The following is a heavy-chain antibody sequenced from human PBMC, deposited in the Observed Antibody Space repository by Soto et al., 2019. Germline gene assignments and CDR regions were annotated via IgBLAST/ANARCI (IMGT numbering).Heavy chain of an antibody. CDR3: ARQYSSSQADAFDI. D-gene: IGHD6-13*01. Sequence: GESLKISCKGSRYSFSSYWISWVRQMPGKGLEWMGRIDPSDSYTNYSPSFQGHVTISTDRSISTAYLQWRSLKASDTAMYYCARQYSSSQADAFDIWGQGTMVTVS. J-gene: IGHJ3*02. CDR1: RYSFSSYW. V-gene: IGHV5-10-1*01. CDR2: IDPSDSYT.